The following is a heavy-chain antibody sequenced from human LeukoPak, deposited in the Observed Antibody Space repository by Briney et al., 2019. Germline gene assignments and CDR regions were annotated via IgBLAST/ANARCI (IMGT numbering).Heavy chain of an antibody. J-gene: IGHJ3*02. Sequence: DSVKGRFTISRDNAKNSLYLQMNSLRAEDTAVYYCARATYYYDSSGYYPDAFDIWGQGTMVTVSS. CDR3: ARATYYYDSSGYYPDAFDI. D-gene: IGHD3-22*01. V-gene: IGHV3-7*01.